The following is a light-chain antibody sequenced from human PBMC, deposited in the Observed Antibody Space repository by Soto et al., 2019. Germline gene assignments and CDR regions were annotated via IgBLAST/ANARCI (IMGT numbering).Light chain of an antibody. CDR3: HQYGTSVPLT. CDR2: GSS. J-gene: IGKJ4*01. Sequence: ESVLTQSPGTLSLSPGERATLSCRASQTLIATYLAWHQQKPGQPPRLLIYGSSSRATGVPERFSGSESETDFTLTISRLEPEDFAIYYCHQYGTSVPLTFGGGTKVEI. V-gene: IGKV3-20*01. CDR1: QTLIATY.